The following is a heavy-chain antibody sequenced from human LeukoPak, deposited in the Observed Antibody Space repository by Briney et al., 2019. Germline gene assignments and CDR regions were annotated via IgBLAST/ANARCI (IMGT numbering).Heavy chain of an antibody. J-gene: IGHJ4*02. D-gene: IGHD3-22*01. CDR1: GFTFSSYR. V-gene: IGHV3-48*01. CDR3: ARDLGITMKIGIY. Sequence: PGGSLRPSCAASGFTFSSYRMNWVRQAPGKGLEWVSYISSSSSTIYYADSVKGRFTISRDNAKNSLYLQMNSLRAEDTAVYYCARDLGITMKIGIYWGQGTLVTVSS. CDR2: ISSSSSTI.